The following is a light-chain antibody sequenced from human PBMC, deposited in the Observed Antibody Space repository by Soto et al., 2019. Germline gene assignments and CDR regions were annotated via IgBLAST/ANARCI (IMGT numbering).Light chain of an antibody. Sequence: DIQMTQSPFTLSASVGDRVTITCRASQSISSWLAWYQQKPGKAPKLLIYDASTLESGVPSRFTGTGSGTEFTLTISSLQPDDFATYYCQQYKIFWTFGQGTKVEIK. CDR2: DAS. CDR1: QSISSW. CDR3: QQYKIFWT. V-gene: IGKV1-5*01. J-gene: IGKJ1*01.